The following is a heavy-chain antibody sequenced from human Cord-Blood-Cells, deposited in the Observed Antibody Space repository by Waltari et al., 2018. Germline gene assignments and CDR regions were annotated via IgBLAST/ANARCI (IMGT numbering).Heavy chain of an antibody. Sequence: QVRLQQSGPGLVQPSQTLSLTCAISGDSFPSNTAAWNWFRQSTSRGLEWLGRTYYRSKWYNDYAVSVKSRITINPDTSKNQFSLQLNSVTPEDTAVYYCARSGYQLPPQSAFDIWGQGTMVTVSS. D-gene: IGHD2-2*01. CDR1: GDSFPSNTAA. V-gene: IGHV6-1*01. CDR3: ARSGYQLPPQSAFDI. J-gene: IGHJ3*02. CDR2: TYYRSKWYN.